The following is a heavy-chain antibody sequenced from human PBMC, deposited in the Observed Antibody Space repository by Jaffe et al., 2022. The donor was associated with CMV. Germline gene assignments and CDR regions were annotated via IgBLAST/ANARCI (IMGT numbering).Heavy chain of an antibody. Sequence: QVQLVESGGGVVQPGRSLRLSCAASGFTFSSYGMHWVRQAPGKGLEWVAVIWYDGSNKYYADSVKGRFTISRDNSKNTLYLQMNSLRAEDTAVYYCARDQRGSITMIGQNDYWGQGTLVTVSS. CDR3: ARDQRGSITMIGQNDY. V-gene: IGHV3-33*01. J-gene: IGHJ4*02. CDR2: IWYDGSNK. CDR1: GFTFSSYG. D-gene: IGHD3-22*01.